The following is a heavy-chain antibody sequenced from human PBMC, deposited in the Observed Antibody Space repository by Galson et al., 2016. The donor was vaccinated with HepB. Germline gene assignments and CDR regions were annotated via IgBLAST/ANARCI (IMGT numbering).Heavy chain of an antibody. Sequence: SETLSLTCAVSGGSISSSNWWSWVRQPPGKGLEWIGEIYHSGSPNYNPSLKSRLTISVDKSKNQFSLKLSSVTAADPAVYYCASHTAMGTYYFDFWGQGTLVTVSS. V-gene: IGHV4-4*02. CDR2: IYHSGSP. J-gene: IGHJ4*02. CDR3: ASHTAMGTYYFDF. CDR1: GGSISSSNW. D-gene: IGHD5-18*01.